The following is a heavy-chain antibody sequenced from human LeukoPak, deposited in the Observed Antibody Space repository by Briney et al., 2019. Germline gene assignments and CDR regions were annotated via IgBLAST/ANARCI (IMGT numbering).Heavy chain of an antibody. CDR2: ISGSGDNT. CDR1: GFTFSSYA. D-gene: IGHD2-2*01. Sequence: GGSLRLPCAASGFTFSSYAMSWVRQAPGKGLQWVSAISGSGDNTEYADSVKGRFTISRDNSKNTLYLQMSSLRAEDTAVYYCAKCSTTCYGNWFDPWGQGTLVTVSS. J-gene: IGHJ5*02. CDR3: AKCSTTCYGNWFDP. V-gene: IGHV3-23*01.